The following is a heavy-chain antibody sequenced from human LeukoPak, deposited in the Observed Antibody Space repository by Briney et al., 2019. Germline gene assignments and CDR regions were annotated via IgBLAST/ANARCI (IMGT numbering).Heavy chain of an antibody. J-gene: IGHJ5*02. CDR3: ARDRDRGWFDP. D-gene: IGHD3-10*01. CDR2: ISSSGSTI. Sequence: PGGSLRLSCAASGFTFSDYYMSWLRQAPGKGLEWVSYISSSGSTIYYADSVRGRFTISRDNAKNSLYLQMNSLRAEDTAVYYCARDRDRGWFDPWGQGTLVTVSS. CDR1: GFTFSDYY. V-gene: IGHV3-11*04.